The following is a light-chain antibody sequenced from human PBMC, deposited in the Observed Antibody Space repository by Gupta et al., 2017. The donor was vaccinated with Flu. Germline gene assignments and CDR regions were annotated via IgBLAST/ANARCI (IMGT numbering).Light chain of an antibody. CDR2: EVV. J-gene: IGLJ1*01. V-gene: IGLV2-23*02. CDR1: SSDVGAYTL. CDR3: CSYTTAMTYV. Sequence: TISCTGTSSDVGAYTLVSWYQQDPGKAPRLIISEVVKRASGVSTRFSASKSGNTASLTISGLQAEDEADYYCCSYTTAMTYVFGPGPKVTVL.